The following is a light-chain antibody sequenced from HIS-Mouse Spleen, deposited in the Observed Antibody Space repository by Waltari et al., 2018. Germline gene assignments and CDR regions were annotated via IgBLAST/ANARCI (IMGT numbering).Light chain of an antibody. V-gene: IGLV2-14*03. CDR1: SSDVGGYHY. J-gene: IGLJ3*02. CDR2: DVS. CDR3: SSYTSSSTWV. Sequence: QSALTQPASVSGSPGQSITISCTGTSSDVGGYHYVSWYQHHPGKAPKLMIYDVSNRPSGVSNRFSGSKSGNTASLTISGLQAEDEADYYCSSYTSSSTWVFGGGTKLTVL.